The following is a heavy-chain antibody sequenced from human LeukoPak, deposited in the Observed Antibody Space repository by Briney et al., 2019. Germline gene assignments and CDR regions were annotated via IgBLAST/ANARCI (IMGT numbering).Heavy chain of an antibody. Sequence: SETLSLTCTVSGGSISSYYWSWIRQPAGKGLEWIGRIYTSGSTNYNPSLKSRVTMSVDASKNQFSLKLSSVTAADTAVYYCARHKRSSRTQVLYFDYWGQGTLVTVSS. CDR3: ARHKRSSRTQVLYFDY. D-gene: IGHD6-13*01. V-gene: IGHV4-4*07. J-gene: IGHJ4*02. CDR2: IYTSGST. CDR1: GGSISSYY.